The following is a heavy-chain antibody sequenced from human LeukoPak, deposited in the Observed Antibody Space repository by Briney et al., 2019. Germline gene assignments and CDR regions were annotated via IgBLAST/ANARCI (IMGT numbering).Heavy chain of an antibody. CDR3: ARGRLMGTYCSGGSCYVYYFDY. CDR2: IYYTGST. D-gene: IGHD2-15*01. V-gene: IGHV4-39*01. J-gene: IGHJ4*02. Sequence: PSETLSLTCSVSGASLSTSPYYWGWIRQPPGKGLEWIGNIYYTGSTYYNVSLNSRVTISIDTSKNLFSLRLNSMTAADTAVYYCARGRLMGTYCSGGSCYVYYFDYWGQGTLVTVSS. CDR1: GASLSTSPYY.